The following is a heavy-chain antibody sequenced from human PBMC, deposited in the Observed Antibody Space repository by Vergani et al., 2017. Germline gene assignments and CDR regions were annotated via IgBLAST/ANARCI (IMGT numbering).Heavy chain of an antibody. CDR2: IWYDGSNK. V-gene: IGHV3-33*01. Sequence: QVQLVESGGGVVQPGRSLRLSCAASGFTFSSYGMHWVRQAPGKGLEWVAVIWYDGSNKYYADSVKGRFTISRDNSKSTLYLQMNSLRAEDTAVYYCARTPTPRYYFDYWGQGTLVTVSS. CDR3: ARTPTPRYYFDY. CDR1: GFTFSSYG. J-gene: IGHJ4*02.